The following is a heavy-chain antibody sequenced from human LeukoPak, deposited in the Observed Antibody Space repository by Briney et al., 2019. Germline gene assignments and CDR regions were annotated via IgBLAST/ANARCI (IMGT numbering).Heavy chain of an antibody. D-gene: IGHD3-3*01. V-gene: IGHV4-38-2*02. CDR1: GYSISSGYY. Sequence: PSETLSLTCTVSGYSISSGYYWGWIRQPPGKGLEWIGSIYHSGSTYYNPSLKSRVTISVDTSKNQFSLKLSSVTAADTAVCYCARDLSHYDFWSGYYLDAFDIWGQGTMVTVSS. CDR3: ARDLSHYDFWSGYYLDAFDI. CDR2: IYHSGST. J-gene: IGHJ3*02.